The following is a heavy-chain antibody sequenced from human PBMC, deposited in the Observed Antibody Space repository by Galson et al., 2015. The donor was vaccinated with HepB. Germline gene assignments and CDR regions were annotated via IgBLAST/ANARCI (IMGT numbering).Heavy chain of an antibody. V-gene: IGHV3-33*01. D-gene: IGHD6-13*01. Sequence: SLRLSCAASGFTFSSYGMHWVRQAPGKGLEWVAVIWYDGSNKYYADSVKGRFTISRDNSKNTLYLQMNSLRAEDTAVYYCARDMEQQQSFDYWGQGTLVTVSS. CDR1: GFTFSSYG. J-gene: IGHJ4*02. CDR2: IWYDGSNK. CDR3: ARDMEQQQSFDY.